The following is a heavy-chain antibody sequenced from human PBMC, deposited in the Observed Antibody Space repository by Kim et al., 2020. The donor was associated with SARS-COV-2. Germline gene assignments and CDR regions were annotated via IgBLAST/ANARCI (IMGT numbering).Heavy chain of an antibody. J-gene: IGHJ6*02. CDR1: GGPIRSSFYY. CDR3: ASASWVTTVPSVNPIWYYGRDV. D-gene: IGHD4-17*01. V-gene: IGHV4-39*07. CDR2: LYYAGNA. Sequence: SETLSLTCTVSGGPIRSSFYYWGWIRQPPGKGLEWIGGLYYAGNAYDNPSLKSRVTISVDPSKNQFSLKLNSVTAADTALYYCASASWVTTVPSVNPIWYYGRDVWGQGATVTVSS.